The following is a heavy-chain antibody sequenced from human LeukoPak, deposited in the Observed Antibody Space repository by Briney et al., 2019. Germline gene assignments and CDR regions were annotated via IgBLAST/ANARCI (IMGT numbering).Heavy chain of an antibody. D-gene: IGHD1-1*01. CDR2: TNQSGNT. J-gene: IGHJ6*03. CDR3: ARVRNAALDKSSYMDV. V-gene: IGHV4-34*01. Sequence: SETLSLTCSLLDICLRSCYCAGCRQTAGKGLEWIGETNQSGNTNYNPSLTDYIPSLKRRVRISVDTSKKQLSLKLSSVTAAETGGNPRARVRNAALDKSSYMDVSGKGTTVTVSS. CDR1: DICLRSCY.